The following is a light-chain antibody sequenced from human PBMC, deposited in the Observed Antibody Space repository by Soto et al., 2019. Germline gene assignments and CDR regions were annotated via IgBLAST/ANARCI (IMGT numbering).Light chain of an antibody. V-gene: IGLV2-11*01. CDR3: CSYAGTYTWV. CDR2: DVS. J-gene: IGLJ3*02. Sequence: QSVLTQPRSVSGSPGQSVTISCTGTSSDVGGYNYVSWYQQHPGKAPELMIYDVSKRPSGVPDRFSGSKSANTASLTISGLQVEDEADYYCCSYAGTYTWVFGGGTKLTVL. CDR1: SSDVGGYNY.